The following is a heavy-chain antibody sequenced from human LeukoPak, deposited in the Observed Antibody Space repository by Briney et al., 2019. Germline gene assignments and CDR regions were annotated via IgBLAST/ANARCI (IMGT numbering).Heavy chain of an antibody. D-gene: IGHD6-13*01. CDR2: INPSGGST. J-gene: IGHJ3*02. V-gene: IGHV1-46*01. CDR3: ARVEEIAAAGNDAFDI. CDR1: GYTLTSYY. Sequence: ASVKVSCKASGYTLTSYYMHWVRQAPGQGLEWMGIINPSGGSTSYAQKFQGRVTMTRDTSTSTVYMELSSLRSEDTAVYYCARVEEIAAAGNDAFDIWGQGTMVTVSS.